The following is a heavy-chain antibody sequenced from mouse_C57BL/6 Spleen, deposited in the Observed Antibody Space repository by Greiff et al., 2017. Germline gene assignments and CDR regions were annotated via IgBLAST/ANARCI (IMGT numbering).Heavy chain of an antibody. J-gene: IGHJ1*03. V-gene: IGHV2-2*01. CDR3: ARINRVVPYFDV. CDR1: GFSLTSYG. D-gene: IGHD1-1*01. CDR2: IWSGGST. Sequence: QVQLQQSGPGLVQPSQSLSISCTASGFSLTSYGVHWVRQSPGKGLEWLGVIWSGGSTDYNAAFISSLCIITDNSKSHVFLKMNSRLAYDNTIYYCARINRVVPYFDVWGTGTTVTVSS.